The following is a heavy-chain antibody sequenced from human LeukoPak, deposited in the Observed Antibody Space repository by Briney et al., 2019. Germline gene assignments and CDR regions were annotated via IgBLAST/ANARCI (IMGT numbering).Heavy chain of an antibody. CDR3: ARESLGSVDPRGYSSTVSQDV. CDR1: GFTVSSNY. CDR2: IYRDDSS. D-gene: IGHD2-2*01. J-gene: IGHJ6*04. Sequence: PGGSLRLSCAASGFTVSSNYMNWVRQAPGKGLEWVSVIYRDDSSYYADSVKGRFTISRDNSKNTVYLQMHSLRADDTAVYYCARESLGSVDPRGYSSTVSQDVWGKGTTVTISS. V-gene: IGHV3-53*01.